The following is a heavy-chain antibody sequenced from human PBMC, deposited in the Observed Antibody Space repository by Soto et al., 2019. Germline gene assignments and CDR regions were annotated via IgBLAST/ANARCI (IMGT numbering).Heavy chain of an antibody. J-gene: IGHJ6*02. V-gene: IGHV3-30-3*01. D-gene: IGHD1-26*01. Sequence: PGGSLRLSCAASGFTFSSYAMHWVRQAPGKGLEWVAVISYDGSNKYYADSVKGRFTISRDNPKNTLYLQMNSLRAEDTAVYYCAKGQMGIVGAPNYYYYYGMDVWGQGTTVTVSS. CDR2: ISYDGSNK. CDR1: GFTFSSYA. CDR3: AKGQMGIVGAPNYYYYYGMDV.